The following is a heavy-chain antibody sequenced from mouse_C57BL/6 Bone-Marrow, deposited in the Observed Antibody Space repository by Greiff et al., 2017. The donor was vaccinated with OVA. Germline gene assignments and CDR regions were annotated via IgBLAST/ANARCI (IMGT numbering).Heavy chain of an antibody. J-gene: IGHJ3*01. CDR3: ARVDTTVGAKAY. V-gene: IGHV5-4*03. D-gene: IGHD1-1*01. CDR1: GFTFSSYA. Sequence: EVMLVESGGGLVKPGGSLKLSCAASGFTFSSYAMSWVRQTPEKRLEWVATISAGGSYTYYPDNVKGRFTISRDKAKNNLYLQMSHLKSEDTAMYYCARVDTTVGAKAYWGQGTLVTVSA. CDR2: ISAGGSYT.